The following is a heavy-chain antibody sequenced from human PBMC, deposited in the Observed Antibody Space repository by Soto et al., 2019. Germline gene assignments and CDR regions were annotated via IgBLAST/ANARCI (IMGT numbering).Heavy chain of an antibody. Sequence: GSLRLSCVASGFSFSDYWMHWVRQVEGEGLVWVSRINRDGSYTYYADSVKGRFTISRDNSKNTLYLQMNSLRAEDTSVYYCAKEGGLSGSYYISSSYYFDYWGQGTLVTVSS. CDR3: AKEGGLSGSYYISSSYYFDY. CDR2: INRDGSYT. CDR1: GFSFSDYW. D-gene: IGHD1-26*01. J-gene: IGHJ4*02. V-gene: IGHV3-74*01.